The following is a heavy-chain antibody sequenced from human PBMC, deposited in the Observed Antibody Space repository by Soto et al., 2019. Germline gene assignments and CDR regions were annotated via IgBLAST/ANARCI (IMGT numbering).Heavy chain of an antibody. CDR2: ISGSGGST. Sequence: GGSLRLSCVASGFTFTSNGMSWVRQAPGKGLEWVSSISGSGGSTYYAGSVKGRFTISRDNSKNTPYLQLNSLRAEDTAVYYCAKIAVTGMWFFDCWGQGTLVTVSS. CDR1: GFTFTSNG. CDR3: AKIAVTGMWFFDC. D-gene: IGHD6-19*01. J-gene: IGHJ4*02. V-gene: IGHV3-23*01.